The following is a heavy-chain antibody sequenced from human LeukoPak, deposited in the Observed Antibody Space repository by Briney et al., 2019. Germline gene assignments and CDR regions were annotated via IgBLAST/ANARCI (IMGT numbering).Heavy chain of an antibody. V-gene: IGHV1-69*06. CDR3: ARGSYAPNRYMDV. CDR1: GGTFISYA. J-gene: IGHJ6*03. Sequence: SVKVSCKASGGTFISYAISWVRQAPGQGLEWMGVFIPILGTANSTQKFHDRLTITADISTNTAYMELSSLRSEDTAVYYCARGSYAPNRYMDVWGKGTTVTVSS. CDR2: FIPILGTA. D-gene: IGHD2-2*01.